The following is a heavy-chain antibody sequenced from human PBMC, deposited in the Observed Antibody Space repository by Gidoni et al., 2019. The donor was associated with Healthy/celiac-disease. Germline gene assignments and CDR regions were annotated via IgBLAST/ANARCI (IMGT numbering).Heavy chain of an antibody. V-gene: IGHV3-30*18. D-gene: IGHD2-21*01. CDR2: ISYDGSNK. CDR3: AKASNQLWHGIDV. Sequence: QVPLVESGGGVVQPGRSLRLSCAASGFSFSSYGMHWVRQAPGEGLEWVAVISYDGSNKYYADSVKGRFTISRDNSKNTLYLQMNSLRAEDTAVYYCAKASNQLWHGIDVWGQGTTVTVSS. CDR1: GFSFSSYG. J-gene: IGHJ6*02.